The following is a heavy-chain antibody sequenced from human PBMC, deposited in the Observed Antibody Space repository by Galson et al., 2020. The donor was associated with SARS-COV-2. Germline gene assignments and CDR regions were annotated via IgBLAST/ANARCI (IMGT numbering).Heavy chain of an antibody. CDR1: GYSISSGFW. D-gene: IGHD2-21*01. J-gene: IGHJ6*02. V-gene: IGHV4-38-2*02. CDR3: ARACVGDCYSPRLDV. CDR2: VEHSGTT. Sequence: SETLSLTCSVSGYSISSGFWWGWVRQSPGRGLEWIGHVEHSGTTYYNASLKSRVTISVDTSGNQFSLQVNSVTAADTAIYYCARACVGDCYSPRLDVWGRGTTVTVSS.